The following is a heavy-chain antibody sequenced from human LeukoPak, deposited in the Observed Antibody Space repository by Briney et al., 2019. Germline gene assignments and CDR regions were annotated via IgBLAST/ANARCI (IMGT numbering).Heavy chain of an antibody. Sequence: ASVKVSCKVSGYTLTELSMHWVRQAPGKGLEWMGGFDPEDGETIYAQKFQGRVTMTEDTSTDTAYMELSSLRSEDTAVYYCATLADYYDSSGYYNRYFDYWGQGTLVTVSS. D-gene: IGHD3-22*01. CDR1: GYTLTELS. J-gene: IGHJ4*02. CDR2: FDPEDGET. V-gene: IGHV1-24*01. CDR3: ATLADYYDSSGYYNRYFDY.